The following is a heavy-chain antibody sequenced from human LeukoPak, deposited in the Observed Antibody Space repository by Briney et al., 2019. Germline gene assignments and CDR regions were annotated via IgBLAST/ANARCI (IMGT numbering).Heavy chain of an antibody. CDR3: GRSQAQLLMRYDEYFQH. CDR1: GDSLSSFY. J-gene: IGHJ1*01. V-gene: IGHV4-4*07. CDR2: INFSGST. Sequence: SETLSLTCTVSGDSLSSFYWSWIRQPAEKGLEWIGRINFSGSTNYNPSLESRVTMSVDTSKNQFSLSLTSLTAADTAVYYCGRSQAQLLMRYDEYFQHWGQGTLVIVSS. D-gene: IGHD2-2*01.